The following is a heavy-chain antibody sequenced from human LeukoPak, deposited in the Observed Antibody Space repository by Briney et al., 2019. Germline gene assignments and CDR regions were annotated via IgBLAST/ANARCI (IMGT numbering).Heavy chain of an antibody. V-gene: IGHV4-38-2*02. J-gene: IGHJ4*02. CDR3: ASHRAAPLNIDY. CDR2: IYHSGST. CDR1: GYSISSGYY. Sequence: SETLSLTCTVSGYSISSGYYWGWIRQPPGKGLEWIGSIYHSGSTYYNPSLKSRVTISVATSKNQFSLKLSSVTAADTAVYYCASHRAAPLNIDYWGQGTLVTVSS. D-gene: IGHD6-13*01.